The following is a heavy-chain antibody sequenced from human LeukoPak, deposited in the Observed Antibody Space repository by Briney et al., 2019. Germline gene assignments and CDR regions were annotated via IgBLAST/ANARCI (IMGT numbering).Heavy chain of an antibody. Sequence: SETLSLTCTVSGGSIRSSYYYWGWIRQPPGKGLEWIGSIYDSGSTYYNPSLKSRVTISVDTSKNQFSLKLNSVTAADTAVYYCARGGSSGYYSFAHDDYWGQGTLVTVSS. CDR1: GGSIRSSYYY. V-gene: IGHV4-39*01. CDR2: IYDSGST. D-gene: IGHD3-22*01. CDR3: ARGGSSGYYSFAHDDY. J-gene: IGHJ4*02.